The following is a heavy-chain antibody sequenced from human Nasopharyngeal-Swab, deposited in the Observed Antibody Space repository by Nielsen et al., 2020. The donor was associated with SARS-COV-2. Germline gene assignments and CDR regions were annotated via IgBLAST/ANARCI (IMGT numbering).Heavy chain of an antibody. CDR1: GGPISSGGYS. J-gene: IGHJ6*03. V-gene: IGHV4-30-2*01. CDR2: IYHSGST. CDR3: AGRITIFGVVYYMDV. D-gene: IGHD3-3*01. Sequence: LRLSCAVSGGPISSGGYSWSWIRQPPGKGLEWIGYIYHSGSTYYNPSLKSRVTMSVDRSKNQFSLKLSSVTAADTAVYYCAGRITIFGVVYYMDVWGKGTTVTVSS.